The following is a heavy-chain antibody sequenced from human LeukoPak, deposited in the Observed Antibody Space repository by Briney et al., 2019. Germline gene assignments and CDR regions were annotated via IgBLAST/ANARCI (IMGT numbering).Heavy chain of an antibody. Sequence: PAEPLSLTCTVLGAAISSYYWSWSRQSPGKGLKWCGSTIHSGLTNDNPSLTSRVTISVDTSKNQFSLRLSSVTAADTAVYYCARVTGYVMKDYFDYWGQGTLVTVSS. CDR2: TIHSGLT. D-gene: IGHD6-13*01. CDR3: ARVTGYVMKDYFDY. CDR1: GAAISSYY. V-gene: IGHV4-59*01. J-gene: IGHJ4*02.